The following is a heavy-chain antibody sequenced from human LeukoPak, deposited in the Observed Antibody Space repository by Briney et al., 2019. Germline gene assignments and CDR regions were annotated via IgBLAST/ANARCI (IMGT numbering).Heavy chain of an antibody. CDR2: KKQDGSEK. V-gene: IGHV3-7*01. Sequence: GSLRPSCVTLGFNLRNYWKNWVRQASGEGLEGVAHKKQDGSEKYYVDSVKGRFTISRDNAKNSLYLQMNSLRAEDTAVYYCTRAGAYYYDSSGSDYWGQGTLVTVSS. J-gene: IGHJ4*02. CDR1: GFNLRNYW. CDR3: TRAGAYYYDSSGSDY. D-gene: IGHD3-22*01.